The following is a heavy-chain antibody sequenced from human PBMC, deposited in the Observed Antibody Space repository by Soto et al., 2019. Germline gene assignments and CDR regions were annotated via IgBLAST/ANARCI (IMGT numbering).Heavy chain of an antibody. CDR2: ISAYNGNT. CDR3: ALPAYGPYGMDV. V-gene: IGHV1-18*04. Sequence: ASVKVSCKASGYTFTSYGISWVRQAPGQGLEWMGWISAYNGNTNYAQRLQGRVTMTTDTSTSTAYMELRSLRSDDTAVYYCALPAYGPYGMDVWGQGTTVTVSS. J-gene: IGHJ6*02. D-gene: IGHD3-10*01. CDR1: GYTFTSYG.